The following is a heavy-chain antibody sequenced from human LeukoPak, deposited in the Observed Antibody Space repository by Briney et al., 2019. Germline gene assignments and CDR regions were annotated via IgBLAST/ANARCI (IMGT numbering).Heavy chain of an antibody. D-gene: IGHD6-13*01. CDR3: ARGFAAVNYYYMDV. V-gene: IGHV3-21*01. CDR2: ISSSSSYI. J-gene: IGHJ6*03. Sequence: GGSLRLSCAASGFTFSTYGMHWVRQAPGKGLEWVSSISSSSSYIYYADSVKGRFTISRDNAKNSLYLQMNSLRAVDTAVYYCARGFAAVNYYYMDVWGKGTTVTVSS. CDR1: GFTFSTYG.